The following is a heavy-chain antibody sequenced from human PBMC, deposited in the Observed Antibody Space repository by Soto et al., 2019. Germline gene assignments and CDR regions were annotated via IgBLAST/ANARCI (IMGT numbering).Heavy chain of an antibody. CDR2: IIPIFGTA. Sequence: SVKVSCKASGGTFSSYAISWVRQAPGQGLEWMGGIIPIFGTANYAQKFQGRVTITADESTSTAYMELSSLRSEDTAVYYCARSDDTAMVDYFDYWGQGTQVTVSS. D-gene: IGHD5-18*01. CDR1: GGTFSSYA. J-gene: IGHJ4*02. V-gene: IGHV1-69*13. CDR3: ARSDDTAMVDYFDY.